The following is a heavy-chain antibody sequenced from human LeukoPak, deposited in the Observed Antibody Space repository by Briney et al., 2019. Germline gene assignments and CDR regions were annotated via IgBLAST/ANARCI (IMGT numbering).Heavy chain of an antibody. J-gene: IGHJ4*02. V-gene: IGHV1-18*01. CDR1: GYTFTNYG. Sequence: ASVKVSCKASGYTFTNYGISWVRQAPGQGLEWMGWISAYNGNTNYAQKVQGRVAMTTDTSTSTAYMELRSLRSDDTAVYYCARLRRELLYFDYWGQGTLVTVSS. CDR3: ARLRRELLYFDY. D-gene: IGHD1-26*01. CDR2: ISAYNGNT.